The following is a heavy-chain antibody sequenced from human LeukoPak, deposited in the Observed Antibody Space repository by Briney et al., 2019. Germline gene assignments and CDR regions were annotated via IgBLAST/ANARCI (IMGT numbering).Heavy chain of an antibody. J-gene: IGHJ4*02. CDR2: IWYDGSNT. D-gene: IGHD4-17*01. V-gene: IGHV3-33*01. CDR3: ARRGYGDHAPFDY. CDR1: GFSFSTYD. Sequence: PGGSLRLSCAASGFSFSTYDMHWVRQAPGGGLEWVAVIWYDGSNTYYADSVKGRFTISRDNSKNTLYLQMNSLRAEDTAVYYCARRGYGDHAPFDYWGQGTLVTVSS.